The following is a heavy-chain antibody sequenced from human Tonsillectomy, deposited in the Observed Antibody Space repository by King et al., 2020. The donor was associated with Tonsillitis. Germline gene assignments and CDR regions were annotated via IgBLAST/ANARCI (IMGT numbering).Heavy chain of an antibody. CDR1: GFSFSTNC. V-gene: IGHV3-30*18. CDR3: AKADPYGSGTYYQSLDY. J-gene: IGHJ4*02. D-gene: IGHD3-10*01. CDR2: ISYDGTKE. Sequence: QLVQSGGGVVQPGRSLRLSCAASGFSFSTNCMHGVRQAPGKGLELVAVISYDGTKEHYANSVKDRFTISKENSKNTLDLRMSSLRAEDTAMYFCAKADPYGSGTYYQSLDYWGQGTQVTVSS.